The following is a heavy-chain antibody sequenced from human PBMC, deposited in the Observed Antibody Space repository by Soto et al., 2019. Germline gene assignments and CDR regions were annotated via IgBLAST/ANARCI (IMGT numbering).Heavy chain of an antibody. CDR3: ARDAAAAGTHRSIYYGMDV. CDR2: INPIFGTA. D-gene: IGHD6-13*01. J-gene: IGHJ6*02. CDR1: GGTFSSYA. Sequence: GALVKVSCKASGGTFSSYAISWVRQAPGQGLEWMGGINPIFGTANYAQKFQGRVTMTTDTSTSTAYMELSRLRSDDTAVYYCARDAAAAGTHRSIYYGMDVWGQGTTVTVSS. V-gene: IGHV1-69*05.